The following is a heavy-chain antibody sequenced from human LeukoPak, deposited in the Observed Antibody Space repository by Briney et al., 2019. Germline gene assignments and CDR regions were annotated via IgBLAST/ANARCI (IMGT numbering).Heavy chain of an antibody. D-gene: IGHD3-10*01. CDR2: IYYSGST. J-gene: IGHJ5*02. Sequence: PSETLSLACTVSGGSISSSSYYWDWIRQPPGKGLEWIGSIYYSGSTYYNPSLKSRVTISVDTSKNQFSLKLSSVTAADTAVYYCARDGFRGSRNRGLFDPWGQGTLVTVSS. V-gene: IGHV4-39*02. CDR3: ARDGFRGSRNRGLFDP. CDR1: GGSISSSSYY.